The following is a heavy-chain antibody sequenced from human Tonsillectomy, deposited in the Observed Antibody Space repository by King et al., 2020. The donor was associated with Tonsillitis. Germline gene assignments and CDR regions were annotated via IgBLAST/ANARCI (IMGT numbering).Heavy chain of an antibody. V-gene: IGHV3-49*04. Sequence: EVQLVESGGGLVQPGRSLRLSCTASGFTFGDYSMSWVRQAPGKGLEWVGFIRSKAHGGTTEYAASVKGRFTISRDDSKSIAYLQMNSMKTEDTAVYYCSRENADIVLVPAAASYYYYYYMDVWGKGTTVTVSS. CDR3: SRENADIVLVPAAASYYYYYYMDV. J-gene: IGHJ6*03. CDR2: IRSKAHGGTT. CDR1: GFTFGDYS. D-gene: IGHD2-2*01.